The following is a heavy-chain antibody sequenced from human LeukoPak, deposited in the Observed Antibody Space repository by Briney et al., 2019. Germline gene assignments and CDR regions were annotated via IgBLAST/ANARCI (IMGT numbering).Heavy chain of an antibody. CDR3: ARVGYSGYDYDY. V-gene: IGHV3-23*01. J-gene: IGHJ4*02. CDR2: ISGSGDST. Sequence: GGSLTVSCVAAGFTFSSYAMSWVRQAPGKGLEWVSVISGSGDSTYYADSVEGRCTISRANSKDALYLQMNSLRAEDTAVYYCARVGYSGYDYDYWGQGTLVTVSS. D-gene: IGHD5-12*01. CDR1: GFTFSSYA.